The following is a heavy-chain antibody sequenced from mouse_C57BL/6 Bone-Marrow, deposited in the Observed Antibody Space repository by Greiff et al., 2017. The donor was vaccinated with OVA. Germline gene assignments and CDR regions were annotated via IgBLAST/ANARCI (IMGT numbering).Heavy chain of an antibody. V-gene: IGHV1-64*01. CDR3: ARYDYGSSSFDY. D-gene: IGHD1-1*01. J-gene: IGHJ2*01. CDR1: GYTFTSYW. CDR2: IHPNSGST. Sequence: VQLQQPGAELVKPGASVKLSCKASGYTFTSYWMHWVKQRPGQGLEWIGMIHPNSGSTNYNEKFKSKATLTVDKSSSTAYMQLSSLTSEDSAVYYCARYDYGSSSFDYWGQGTTLTVSS.